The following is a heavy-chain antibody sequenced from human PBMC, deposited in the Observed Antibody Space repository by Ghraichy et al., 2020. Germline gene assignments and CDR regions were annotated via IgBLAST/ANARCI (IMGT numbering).Heavy chain of an antibody. Sequence: LRLSCKASGFAFSNYDMDWARQVPGKGLEWVSFISGGSDTIRYADSVKGRFTISRDNARNSLYLQMNSLRVDDTAVYFCVRDWPVDWGQGTLVTVSS. CDR3: VRDWPVD. CDR2: ISGGSDTI. CDR1: GFAFSNYD. J-gene: IGHJ4*02. V-gene: IGHV3-48*01.